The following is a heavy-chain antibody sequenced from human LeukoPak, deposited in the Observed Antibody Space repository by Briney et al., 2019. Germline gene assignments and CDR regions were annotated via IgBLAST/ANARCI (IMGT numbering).Heavy chain of an antibody. CDR2: IYFSGST. Sequence: KASQTLSLTCTVSGGSISSGGHYWSWIRQHPGRGLEWIGYIYFSGSTYYNPSLKNRVTISLDTSKNQFSLKLNSVTAADTAIYYCARNILGSDTFDIWGQGTLVTVSS. CDR1: GGSISSGGHY. V-gene: IGHV4-31*03. D-gene: IGHD7-27*01. J-gene: IGHJ3*02. CDR3: ARNILGSDTFDI.